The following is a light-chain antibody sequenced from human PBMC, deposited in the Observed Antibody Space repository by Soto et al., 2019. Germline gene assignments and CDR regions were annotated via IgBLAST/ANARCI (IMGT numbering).Light chain of an antibody. CDR2: GAS. CDR3: QPYYSSPWT. CDR1: PSVSSSF. V-gene: IGKV3-20*01. Sequence: EIVLTQSPGTLSLSPGERATLSCRASPSVSSSFLAWYQQKPGQAPRLLIYGASTRATGIPDRFSGSGSGTDFTLTISRLETEDFAVYYCQPYYSSPWTLGQGTKVEIK. J-gene: IGKJ1*01.